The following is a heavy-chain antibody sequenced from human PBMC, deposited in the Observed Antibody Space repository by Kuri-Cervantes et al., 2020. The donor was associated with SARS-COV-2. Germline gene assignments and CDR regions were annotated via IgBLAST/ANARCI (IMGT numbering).Heavy chain of an antibody. Sequence: GGSLSLSWAASGITVNSNYMSWVRQAPGKGLEWVAVISYDGRDTYYGDSVKGRFTISRDNSKNTLYLQMNSLRSEDTGVYYCAKPGSVRGIIREDHYGLDVWGQGTTVTVSS. CDR2: ISYDGRDT. D-gene: IGHD3-10*01. CDR3: AKPGSVRGIIREDHYGLDV. V-gene: IGHV3-30*18. CDR1: GITVNSNY. J-gene: IGHJ6*02.